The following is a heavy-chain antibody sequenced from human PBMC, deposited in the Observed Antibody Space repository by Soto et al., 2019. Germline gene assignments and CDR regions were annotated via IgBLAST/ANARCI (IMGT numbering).Heavy chain of an antibody. CDR1: GYTFKNYG. CDR3: ARPFYGDPGIVDY. V-gene: IGHV1-18*01. J-gene: IGHJ4*02. Sequence: QVQLVQSGAEVKKPGASVKVSCRASGYTFKNYGIIWVRQAPGQGLEWMGWISGYNGNTKYAQKFQGRVSMTRDTSTTTGYMELRSLRSDDTAVYYCARPFYGDPGIVDYWGQGTLVTVSS. CDR2: ISGYNGNT. D-gene: IGHD4-17*01.